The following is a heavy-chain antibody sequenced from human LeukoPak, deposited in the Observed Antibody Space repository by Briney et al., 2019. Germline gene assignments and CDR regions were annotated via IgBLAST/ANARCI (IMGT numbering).Heavy chain of an antibody. CDR3: ARGAATSRTDY. CDR1: GYAFTAYY. V-gene: IGHV1-2*02. CDR2: INPNSGGT. Sequence: ASVKVSCKASGYAFTAYYIHWVRQAPGQGLEWMGWINPNSGGTNYAQKFQGSVTMTSDTSISTAYMELSRLGSDDTAVYYCARGAATSRTDYWGQGTLVTVSS. D-gene: IGHD6-13*01. J-gene: IGHJ4*02.